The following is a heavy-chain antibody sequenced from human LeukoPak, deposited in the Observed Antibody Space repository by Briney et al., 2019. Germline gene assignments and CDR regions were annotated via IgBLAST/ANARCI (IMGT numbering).Heavy chain of an antibody. CDR3: VKESQQLVRYFDY. J-gene: IGHJ4*02. V-gene: IGHV3-64D*06. CDR2: ISGNGGST. CDR1: GFSFSTYA. D-gene: IGHD6-13*01. Sequence: GGSLRLSCVASGFSFSTYAMNWVRQASGKGLEYVSTISGNGGSTYYADSVKGRFTISRDNSKNTLYLQMSSLRAEDTAVYYCVKESQQLVRYFDYWGQGTLVTVSS.